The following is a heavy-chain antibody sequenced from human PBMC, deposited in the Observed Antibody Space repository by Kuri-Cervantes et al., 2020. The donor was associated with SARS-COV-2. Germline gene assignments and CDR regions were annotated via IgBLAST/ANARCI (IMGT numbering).Heavy chain of an antibody. V-gene: IGHV5-51*01. CDR2: IYPGDSDT. D-gene: IGHD2-15*01. Sequence: GSPITHRKGSAYSFTSYWIGWVRQMPGKGLEWMGIIYPGDSDTRYSPSFQGQVTISADKSISTAYLQWSSLKASDTVMYYGASQDIVVVVSATPHAFDIWGQGTMFTVSS. J-gene: IGHJ3*02. CDR3: ASQDIVVVVSATPHAFDI. CDR1: AYSFTSYW.